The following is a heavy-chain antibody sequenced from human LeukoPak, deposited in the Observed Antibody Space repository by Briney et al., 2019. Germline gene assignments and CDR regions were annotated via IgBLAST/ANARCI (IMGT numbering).Heavy chain of an antibody. CDR3: ARDYAIYDSSGYYYSDYFDY. J-gene: IGHJ4*02. V-gene: IGHV3-20*04. CDR1: GFTFDDYG. D-gene: IGHD3-22*01. CDR2: INWNGGST. Sequence: PGGSLRLSCAASGFTFDDYGMSWVRQAPGKGLEWVSGINWNGGSTGYADSVQGRFTISRDNAKNSLYLQMNSLRAEDTALYYCARDYAIYDSSGYYYSDYFDYWGQGTLVTVSS.